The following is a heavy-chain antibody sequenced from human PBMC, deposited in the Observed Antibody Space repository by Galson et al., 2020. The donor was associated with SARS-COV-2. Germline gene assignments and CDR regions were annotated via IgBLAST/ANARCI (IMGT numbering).Heavy chain of an antibody. V-gene: IGHV4-39*01. J-gene: IGHJ4*02. CDR1: GGSISSRSYY. D-gene: IGHD2-8*01. CDR2: VSYSGST. Sequence: SQTPSLTCTFSGGSISSRSYYWGWIRQPPGAGLEWIGSVSYSGSTPYNPSLNSRVTLSVDTSKNQSSLKLNSVTAADTAVYYCARRGEMVAWGYWGQGALVTVSS. CDR3: ARRGEMVAWGY.